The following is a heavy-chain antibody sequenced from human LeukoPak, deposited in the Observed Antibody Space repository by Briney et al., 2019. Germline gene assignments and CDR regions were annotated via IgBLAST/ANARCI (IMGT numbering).Heavy chain of an antibody. V-gene: IGHV4-59*01. Sequence: AETLSLTCTVSGGSISSYYWSWIRQPPGKGLEWIGYIYYSGSTNYNPSLKSRVTISVDTSKNQFSLKLSSVTAADTAVYYCASAAAPSSGWYRAPYYCYMDVWGKGTTVTVSS. D-gene: IGHD6-19*01. CDR2: IYYSGST. CDR3: ASAAAPSSGWYRAPYYCYMDV. CDR1: GGSISSYY. J-gene: IGHJ6*03.